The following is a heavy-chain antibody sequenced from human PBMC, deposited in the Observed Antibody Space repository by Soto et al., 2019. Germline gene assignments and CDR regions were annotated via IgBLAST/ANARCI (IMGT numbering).Heavy chain of an antibody. Sequence: QLQLQESGPGLVMPSETLSLTCTVSGDSISGSPYFWGWIRQPPGKRLEWIGSVFYDGYTLYTPSLRSRVTISVATSKNQFSLKLSSVTAADTAVYYCARGVSLPGNFDYWGQGTLVTVSS. J-gene: IGHJ4*02. CDR1: GDSISGSPYF. CDR2: VFYDGYT. D-gene: IGHD3-10*01. V-gene: IGHV4-39*07. CDR3: ARGVSLPGNFDY.